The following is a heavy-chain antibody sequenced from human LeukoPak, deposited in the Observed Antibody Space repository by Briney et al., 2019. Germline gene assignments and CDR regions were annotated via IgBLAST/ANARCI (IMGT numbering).Heavy chain of an antibody. V-gene: IGHV4-59*01. J-gene: IGHJ5*02. Sequence: SETLSLTCTVSGGSISSYYWSWIRQPPGKGLEWIGYIYYSGSTNYNPSLKSRVTISVDTSKNQFSLKLSSVTAADTAVYYCARDTEEYSNVNWFDPWGQGTLVTVSS. CDR3: ARDTEEYSNVNWFDP. D-gene: IGHD4-11*01. CDR2: IYYSGST. CDR1: GGSISSYY.